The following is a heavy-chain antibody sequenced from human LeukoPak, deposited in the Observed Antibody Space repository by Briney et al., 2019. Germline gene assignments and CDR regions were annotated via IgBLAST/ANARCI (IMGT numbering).Heavy chain of an antibody. J-gene: IGHJ6*03. CDR1: GGSISGYY. CDR2: IYYSGST. V-gene: IGHV4-59*01. CDR3: TKSGGDYYYYYYMDV. Sequence: SETLSLTCTVSGGSISGYYWSWIRQPPGKGLEWIGYIYYSGSTKYNPSLKSRVTISVDTSKNQFSLKLSSVTAADTAVYYCTKSGGDYYYYYYMDVWGKGTTVTVSS. D-gene: IGHD2-21*02.